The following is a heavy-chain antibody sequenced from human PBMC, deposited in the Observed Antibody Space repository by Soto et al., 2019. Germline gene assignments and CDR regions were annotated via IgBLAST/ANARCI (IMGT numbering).Heavy chain of an antibody. CDR1: GFTFSNYW. V-gene: IGHV3-74*01. J-gene: IGHJ1*01. CDR2: INDQGGSP. Sequence: GSLRLSCAASGFTFSNYWMHWVRQAPGKGLVWISRINDQGGSPTYADSVKGRFTISRDNSKNTLYLQMNSLRAEDTAVYYCARSYYYDSSGYYRSFFQHWGQGTLVTVSS. D-gene: IGHD3-22*01. CDR3: ARSYYYDSSGYYRSFFQH.